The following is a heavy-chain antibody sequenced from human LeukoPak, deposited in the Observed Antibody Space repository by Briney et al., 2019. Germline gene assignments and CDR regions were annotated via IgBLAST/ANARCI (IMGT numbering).Heavy chain of an antibody. D-gene: IGHD3-3*01. CDR1: GYTFTSYG. CDR2: ISAYNGNT. CDR3: ARVRFLEWSESPNYYYYYMDV. J-gene: IGHJ6*03. Sequence: GASVKVSCKASGYTFTSYGISWVRQAPGQGLEWMGWISAYNGNTNYAQKLQGRVTMTTDTSTSTAYMELRSLRSDDTAVYYCARVRFLEWSESPNYYYYYMDVWGKGTTVTVSS. V-gene: IGHV1-18*01.